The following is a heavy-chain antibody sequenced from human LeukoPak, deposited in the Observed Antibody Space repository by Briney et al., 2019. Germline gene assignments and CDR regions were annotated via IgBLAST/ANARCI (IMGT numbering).Heavy chain of an antibody. J-gene: IGHJ4*02. CDR3: ASPISSSWYKGGNY. D-gene: IGHD6-13*01. Sequence: ASVKVSCKASGYTFTRYDINWVRQATGQGLEWMGWMNPNSGNSGYAQKFQGRVTMTRDTSINTAYMELSRLRSDDTAVYYCASPISSSWYKGGNYWGQGTLVTVSS. CDR1: GYTFTRYD. V-gene: IGHV1-8*01. CDR2: MNPNSGNS.